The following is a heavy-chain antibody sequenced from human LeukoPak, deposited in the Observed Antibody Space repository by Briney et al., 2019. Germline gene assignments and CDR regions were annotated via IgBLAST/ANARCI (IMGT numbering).Heavy chain of an antibody. V-gene: IGHV4-34*01. J-gene: IGHJ3*02. CDR2: INHSGST. Sequence: PSETLSLTCAVYGGSYSGYYWSWIRQPPGKGLEWIGEINHSGSTNYNPSLKSRVTISVDTSKNQFSLKLNSVTAADTAVYYCAKSNGYGLVDIWGQGTMVTVSS. CDR3: AKSNGYGLVDI. D-gene: IGHD3-10*01. CDR1: GGSYSGYY.